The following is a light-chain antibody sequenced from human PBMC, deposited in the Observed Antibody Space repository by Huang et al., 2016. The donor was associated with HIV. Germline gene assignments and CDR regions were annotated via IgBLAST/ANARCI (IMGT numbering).Light chain of an antibody. CDR2: DAS. Sequence: DIQMTQSPSSLAAFVGDRVTITCQASQGISNSLNWYQQKLGKAPKLLNYDASKLETGVPSRFNGSRSGTDFTFTNSSLQPKDIGTYYCQQYDRIPYTFGQGTKLEI. CDR3: QQYDRIPYT. J-gene: IGKJ2*01. V-gene: IGKV1-33*01. CDR1: QGISNS.